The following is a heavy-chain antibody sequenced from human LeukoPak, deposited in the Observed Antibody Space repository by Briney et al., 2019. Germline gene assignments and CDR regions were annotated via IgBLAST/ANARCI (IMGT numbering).Heavy chain of an antibody. Sequence: GGSLRLSCAASGFTFSSYSMNWVRQAPGKGLEWVSYISGRGTTRYYADSVKGRFTISRDNAKNSLCLQMNSLRAGDTAVYYCARMGVAVTTVDYGGQGTLVTVSS. CDR3: ARMGVAVTTVDY. CDR2: ISGRGTTR. J-gene: IGHJ4*02. V-gene: IGHV3-48*04. CDR1: GFTFSSYS. D-gene: IGHD4-17*01.